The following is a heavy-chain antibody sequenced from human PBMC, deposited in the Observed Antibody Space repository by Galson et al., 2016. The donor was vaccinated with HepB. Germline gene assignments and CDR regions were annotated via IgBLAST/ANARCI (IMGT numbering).Heavy chain of an antibody. V-gene: IGHV3-23*01. J-gene: IGHJ5*02. CDR3: ARMRSGVTAGGWGRPYDP. Sequence: SLRLSCAASGSTFNSYAMTWVRQGPGKGLEWVSTIVIGGSTHYTESVKGRFTISRDNSKSTVYLQMISLRAEDTAVYYCARMRSGVTAGGWGRPYDPWGQGTLVTVSS. D-gene: IGHD6-13*01. CDR2: IVIGGST. CDR1: GSTFNSYA.